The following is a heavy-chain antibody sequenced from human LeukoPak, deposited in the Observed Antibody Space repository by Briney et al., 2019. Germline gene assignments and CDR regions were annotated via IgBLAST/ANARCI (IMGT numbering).Heavy chain of an antibody. CDR3: ARDPHYSSGWPPLAGWFDP. V-gene: IGHV1-18*01. CDR2: ISAYNGNT. D-gene: IGHD6-19*01. CDR1: GYTFTSYG. Sequence: ASVTVSCKASGYTFTSYGISWVRQAPGQGLEWMGWISAYNGNTNYAQKLQGRVTMTTDTSTSTAYMELRSLRSDDTAVYYCARDPHYSSGWPPLAGWFDPWGQGTLVTVSS. J-gene: IGHJ5*02.